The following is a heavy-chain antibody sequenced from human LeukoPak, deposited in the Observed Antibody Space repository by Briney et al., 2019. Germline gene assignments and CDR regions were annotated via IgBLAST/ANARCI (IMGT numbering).Heavy chain of an antibody. V-gene: IGHV4-59*08. CDR2: IFSSGST. J-gene: IGHJ4*02. CDR1: GGSISGYY. D-gene: IGHD3-22*01. Sequence: PSETLSLTCTVSGGSISGYYWSWIRQPPGKGLEWIGYIFSSGSTNYNPSLKSRVTISEDTSVNQFSLELSSVTAADTAVYYCARHYYDRSDSYSFDYWGQGTLVTVSS. CDR3: ARHYYDRSDSYSFDY.